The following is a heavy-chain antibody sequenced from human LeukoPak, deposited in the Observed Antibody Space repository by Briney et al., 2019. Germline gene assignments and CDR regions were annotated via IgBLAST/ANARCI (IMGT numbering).Heavy chain of an antibody. CDR1: EFTYNSPV. J-gene: IGHJ6*03. D-gene: IGHD3-16*01. Sequence: AASVKVSCKASEFTYNSPVIQWIRQARGQRLEWIGWIVVGSGYTNYAQKFQERVTFTRDMSTRTAYMELSSLRSEDTAVYYCAVGSNYYYMDVWGKGTTVTISS. CDR3: AVGSNYYYMDV. V-gene: IGHV1-58*02. CDR2: IVVGSGYT.